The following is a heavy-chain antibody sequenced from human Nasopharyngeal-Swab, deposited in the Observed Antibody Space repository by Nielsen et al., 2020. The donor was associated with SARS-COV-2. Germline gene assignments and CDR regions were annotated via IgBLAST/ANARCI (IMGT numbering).Heavy chain of an antibody. CDR3: ARGSPQTYYYYGMDV. J-gene: IGHJ6*02. V-gene: IGHV4-59*01. D-gene: IGHD6-6*01. CDR2: IYYSGST. CDR1: GGFISSYY. Sequence: SETLSLTCTVSGGFISSYYWSWIRQPPGKGLEWIGYIYYSGSTNYNPSLKSRVTISVDTSKNQFSLKLSSVTAADTAVYYCARGSPQTYYYYGMDVWGQGTTVTVSS.